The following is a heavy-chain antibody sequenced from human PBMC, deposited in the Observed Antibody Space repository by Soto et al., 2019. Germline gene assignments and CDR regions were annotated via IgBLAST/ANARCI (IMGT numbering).Heavy chain of an antibody. CDR3: AKGLYYYDSSGYRLFDY. J-gene: IGHJ4*02. D-gene: IGHD3-22*01. CDR2: VSVSGGTT. Sequence: GGSLRLSCPASGFMFNNHAMSLVLRAPGKGLEWVSTVSVSGGTTYYADSLKGRFTISRDNSKKTVYLQMNRLRADDTAIYYCAKGLYYYDSSGYRLFDYWGQGTLVTVSS. V-gene: IGHV3-23*01. CDR1: GFMFNNHA.